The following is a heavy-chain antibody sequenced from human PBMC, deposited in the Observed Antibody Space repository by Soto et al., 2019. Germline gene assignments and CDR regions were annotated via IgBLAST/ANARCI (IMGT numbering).Heavy chain of an antibody. J-gene: IGHJ6*02. CDR3: ASPPPYSGSYYSYYYGMDV. Sequence: SVKVSCKASGCTFSSYAISWVRQAPGQGLEWMGGIIPIFGTANYAQKFQGRVTITADESTSTAYMELSSLRSEDTAVYYCASPPPYSGSYYSYYYGMDVWGQGTTVTV. D-gene: IGHD1-26*01. V-gene: IGHV1-69*13. CDR2: IIPIFGTA. CDR1: GCTFSSYA.